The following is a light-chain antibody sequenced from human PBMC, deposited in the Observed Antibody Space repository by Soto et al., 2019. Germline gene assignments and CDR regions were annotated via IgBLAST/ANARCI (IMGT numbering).Light chain of an antibody. Sequence: IEIKQKPSTCSVSEESVAPLSRRASQSISDTLAWYQQKPGQAPRLLIYGASTRAPGFPGRFSGSGSGTDYTLTISSLQSEYSAVYYCQQYNNWPWTFGQGTKVDIK. J-gene: IGKJ1*01. CDR3: QQYNNWPWT. V-gene: IGKV3-15*01. CDR2: GAS. CDR1: QSISDT.